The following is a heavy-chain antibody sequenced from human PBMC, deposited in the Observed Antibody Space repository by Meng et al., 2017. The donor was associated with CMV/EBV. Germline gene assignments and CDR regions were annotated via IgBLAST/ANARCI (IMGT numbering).Heavy chain of an antibody. CDR2: ISYDGSNK. J-gene: IGHJ6*02. D-gene: IGHD4-11*01. CDR1: GFTFSSYA. Sequence: GGSLRLSCAASGFTFSSYAMHWVRQAPGKGLEWVAVISYDGSNKYYADSVKGRFTISRDNSKNTLYLQMNSLRAEDTAVYYCARRGDDYRNYYYGMDVWGQETTVTVSS. V-gene: IGHV3-30*04. CDR3: ARRGDDYRNYYYGMDV.